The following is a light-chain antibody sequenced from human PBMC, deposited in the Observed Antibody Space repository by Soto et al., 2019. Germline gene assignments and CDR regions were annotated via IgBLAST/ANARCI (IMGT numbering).Light chain of an antibody. CDR3: QQYGS. Sequence: EIVLTQSPLTMSLSTGEGVTXSCRASQTVSKNYLSWYHQKPGQPPRLLIYAASTRATGIPGRFSGSGSGTDFTLTISRLEPEDCAVYYCQQYGSFGQGTKVDIK. CDR2: AAS. J-gene: IGKJ1*01. CDR1: QTVSKNY. V-gene: IGKV3-20*01.